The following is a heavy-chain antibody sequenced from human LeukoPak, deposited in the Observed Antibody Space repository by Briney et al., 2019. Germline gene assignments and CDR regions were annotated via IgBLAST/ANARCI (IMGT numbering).Heavy chain of an antibody. V-gene: IGHV4-39*07. CDR2: IYYSGST. CDR1: SGSISSSNYF. D-gene: IGHD4-17*01. J-gene: IGHJ4*02. Sequence: PSETLSLTCTVSSGSISSSNYFWGWIRQPPGKGLEWIGSIYYSGSTYYNPSLKSRVTISVDTSKNQFSLKLSSVTAADTAVYYCEAHGDYENWGQGTLVTVSS. CDR3: EAHGDYEN.